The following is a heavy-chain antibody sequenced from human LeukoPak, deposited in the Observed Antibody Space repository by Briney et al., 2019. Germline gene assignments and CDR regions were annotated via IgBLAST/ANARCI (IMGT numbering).Heavy chain of an antibody. CDR2: INTGNGNT. CDR1: GYIFTNYG. Sequence: GASVNVSCTTSGYIFTNYGMHWVRQAPRQSLEWMGWINTGNGNTKSSQKFQDRVALTRDTSASTAYMELNSLSSEDTAVYYCARVPLHDASGRYYPHWGQGTLVTVSS. D-gene: IGHD1-26*01. V-gene: IGHV1-3*04. CDR3: ARVPLHDASGRYYPH. J-gene: IGHJ1*01.